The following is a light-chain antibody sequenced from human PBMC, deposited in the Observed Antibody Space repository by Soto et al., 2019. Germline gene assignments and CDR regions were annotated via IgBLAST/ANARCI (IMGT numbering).Light chain of an antibody. J-gene: IGLJ2*01. V-gene: IGLV1-36*01. CDR3: AAWDDSLNAPV. Sequence: QSVLTQPPSVSQAPRQRVTISCSGSSSNIGNNAVHWYQQLPGKAPKLLIYYDDLLPSGVADRFSGSKSGTSASLAISGLQSEDEADYYCAAWDDSLNAPVFGGGTKLTVL. CDR2: YDD. CDR1: SSNIGNNA.